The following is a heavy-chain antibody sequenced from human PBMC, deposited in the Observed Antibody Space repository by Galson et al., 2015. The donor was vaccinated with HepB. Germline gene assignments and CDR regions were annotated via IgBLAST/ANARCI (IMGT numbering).Heavy chain of an antibody. CDR2: INGDGSST. J-gene: IGHJ5*02. CDR1: GFTFSSHW. Sequence: SLRLSCAASGFTFSSHWMHWVRQVPGKGLVWVSRINGDGSSTNCADSVKGRFTISRDNAKNTLYLQMNSLSAEDTAVYYCARDRYNSGWSWGQGTLVTVSS. D-gene: IGHD6-19*01. CDR3: ARDRYNSGWS. V-gene: IGHV3-74*01.